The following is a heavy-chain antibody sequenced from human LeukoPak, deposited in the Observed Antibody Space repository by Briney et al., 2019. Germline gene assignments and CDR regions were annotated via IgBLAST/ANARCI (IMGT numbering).Heavy chain of an antibody. CDR1: GYTFTSYG. J-gene: IGHJ6*02. D-gene: IGHD2-15*01. Sequence: ASVKVSCKASGYTFTSYGISWVRQAPGQGLEWMGWISAYNGNTNYAQKLQGRVTMTTDTSTSTAYMELRSLRSDDTAVYYCARGPDLGYCSGGSCYSIYYYYGMDVWGQGTTVTVSS. CDR2: ISAYNGNT. CDR3: ARGPDLGYCSGGSCYSIYYYYGMDV. V-gene: IGHV1-18*01.